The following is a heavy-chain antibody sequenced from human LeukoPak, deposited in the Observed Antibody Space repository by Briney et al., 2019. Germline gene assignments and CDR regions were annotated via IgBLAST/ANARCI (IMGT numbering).Heavy chain of an antibody. D-gene: IGHD6-19*01. CDR2: IKQDGSEK. J-gene: IGHJ4*02. CDR3: ARDSSRRFDY. CDR1: GFTFSTYW. Sequence: GGSLRLSCAASGFTFSTYWMSWARQAPGKGLEWVAYIKQDGSEKYYVDSVKGRFTISRDNAKNSLYLQMNSLRAEDTAVYYCARDSSRRFDYWGQGTLVTVSS. V-gene: IGHV3-7*01.